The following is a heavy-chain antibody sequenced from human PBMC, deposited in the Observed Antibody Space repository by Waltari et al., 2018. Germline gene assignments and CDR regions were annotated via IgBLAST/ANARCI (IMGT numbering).Heavy chain of an antibody. CDR2: VYYSGST. J-gene: IGHJ5*02. D-gene: IGHD3-22*01. V-gene: IGHV4-30-4*08. CDR3: ARADYYYDKNWFDP. CDR1: GVSISSGDDH. Sequence: QVQLQESGPGLVKPSQTLSLTCTVSGVSISSGDDHWNWIRQPPGKGREWIGYVYYSGSTYYNPSLKSRLTSSVDTSKNQCYLHLNSVTAADTAVYYCARADYYYDKNWFDPWGQGTPVTVSS.